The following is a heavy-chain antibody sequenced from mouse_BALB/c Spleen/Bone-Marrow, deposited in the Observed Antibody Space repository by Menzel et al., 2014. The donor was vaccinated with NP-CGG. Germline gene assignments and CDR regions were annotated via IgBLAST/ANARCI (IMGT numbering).Heavy chain of an antibody. CDR3: AKSSGLYDYLFFDV. Sequence: LQLQQSGAELVTPGPSVKLSCTAYGYTFTSYWMNWVKQRPGQGLEWIGEIDPSDNYINYNQKVKDKGTLTVDKSSSTAYMQLSSLTSEDSAVYYCAKSSGLYDYLFFDVWGAGAPVTGAS. CDR2: IDPSDNYI. V-gene: IGHV1-69*02. J-gene: IGHJ1*01. CDR1: GYTFTSYW. D-gene: IGHD2-3*01.